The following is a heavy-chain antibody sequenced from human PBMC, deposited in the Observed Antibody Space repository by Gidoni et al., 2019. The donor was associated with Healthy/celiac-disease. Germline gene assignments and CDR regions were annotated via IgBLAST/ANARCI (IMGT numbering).Heavy chain of an antibody. Sequence: EVQRLESGGGWVQPGGSLRRTCAASGFTFRSYAMSWVRQAPGKGLEWVSAISGSGGSTYYADSVKGRFTISRDNSKNTLYLQMNSLRAEDTAVYYCAKGRRVVYYFDYWGQGTLVTVSS. CDR2: ISGSGGST. J-gene: IGHJ4*02. D-gene: IGHD3-16*01. V-gene: IGHV3-23*01. CDR1: GFTFRSYA. CDR3: AKGRRVVYYFDY.